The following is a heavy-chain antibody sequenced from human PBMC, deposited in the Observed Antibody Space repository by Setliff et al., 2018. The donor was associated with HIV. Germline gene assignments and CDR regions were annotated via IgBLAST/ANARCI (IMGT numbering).Heavy chain of an antibody. CDR1: GFPFSAHA. Sequence: GGSLRLSCAASGFPFSAHAMSWVRRAPGMGLEWLSVVLRGGSTTYYADSVKGRFTISRDDSKNTVYLEMRSLRAEDTAVYFCAKYTRGGSIFYYMDVWGKGTTVTVSS. D-gene: IGHD3-3*01. CDR2: VLRGGSTT. V-gene: IGHV3-23*03. CDR3: AKYTRGGSIFYYMDV. J-gene: IGHJ6*03.